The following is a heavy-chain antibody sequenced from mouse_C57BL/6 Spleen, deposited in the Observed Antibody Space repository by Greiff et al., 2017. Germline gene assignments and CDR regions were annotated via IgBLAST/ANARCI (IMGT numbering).Heavy chain of an antibody. D-gene: IGHD1-1*01. Sequence: VQLQQSGAELVRPGTSVKMSCKASGYTFTNYWIGWAKQRPGHGLEWIGDIYPGGGYTNYNEKFKGKATLTADKSSSTAYMQFSSLTSEDSAIYYCARSYTTVVASGYFDYWGQGTTLTVSS. CDR1: GYTFTNYW. V-gene: IGHV1-63*01. CDR2: IYPGGGYT. CDR3: ARSYTTVVASGYFDY. J-gene: IGHJ2*01.